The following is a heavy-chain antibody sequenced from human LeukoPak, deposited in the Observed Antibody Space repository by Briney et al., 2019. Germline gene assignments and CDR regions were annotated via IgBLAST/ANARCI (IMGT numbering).Heavy chain of an antibody. CDR2: IYYSGST. Sequence: PSETLSLTCTVSGDSISSYYWSWIRQPPGKGLEWIGYIYYSGSTNYNPSLKSRVTISVDASKSQFSLRLSSVTAADTAVYYCARLTYSNNWYFRRGLDNWFDPWGQGTLVTVSS. CDR1: GDSISSYY. J-gene: IGHJ5*02. V-gene: IGHV4-59*12. CDR3: ARLTYSNNWYFRRGLDNWFDP. D-gene: IGHD6-13*01.